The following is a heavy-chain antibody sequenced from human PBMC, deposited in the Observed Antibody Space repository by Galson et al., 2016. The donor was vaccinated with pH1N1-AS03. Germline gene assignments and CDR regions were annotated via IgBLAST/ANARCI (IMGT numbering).Heavy chain of an antibody. CDR2: INWNSGSI. CDR3: AKDKWAVAGSADSYFDY. CDR1: GFTFDDHA. Sequence: SLRLSCAASGFTFDDHAMHWVRQAPGKGLEWVSGINWNSGSIGYADSVKGRFTISRDNAKNSLYLQMNSLRAEDTALYYCAKDKWAVAGSADSYFDYWGQGTLVTVSS. J-gene: IGHJ4*02. D-gene: IGHD6-19*01. V-gene: IGHV3-9*01.